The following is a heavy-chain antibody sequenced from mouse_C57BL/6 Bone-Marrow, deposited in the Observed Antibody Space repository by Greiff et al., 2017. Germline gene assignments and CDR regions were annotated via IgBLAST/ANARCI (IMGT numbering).Heavy chain of an antibody. V-gene: IGHV1-81*01. D-gene: IGHD1-1*02. CDR1: GYTFTSYG. CDR2: IYPRSGNT. Sequence: QVQLQQSGAELARPGASVKLSCKASGYTFTSYGISWVKQRTGQGLEWIGEIYPRSGNTYYNEKLKGKATLTADKASSTAYMEIRSLTSEDSAVYFCARWWFPCFDYWGQGTTLTVSS. CDR3: ARWWFPCFDY. J-gene: IGHJ2*01.